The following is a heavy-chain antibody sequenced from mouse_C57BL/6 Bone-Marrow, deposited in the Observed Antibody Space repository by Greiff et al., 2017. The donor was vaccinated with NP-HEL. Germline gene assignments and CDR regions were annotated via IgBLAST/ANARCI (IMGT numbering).Heavy chain of an antibody. D-gene: IGHD2-5*01. CDR3: ARGGYDSNYGGDY. J-gene: IGHJ2*01. V-gene: IGHV1-19*01. Sequence: VQLQQSGPVLVKPGASVKMSCKASGYTFTDYYMNWVKQSHGKSLEWIGVINPYNGGTSYNQKFKGKATLTVDKSSSTAYMELNSLTSEDSAVYYCARGGYDSNYGGDYWGQGTTLTVSS. CDR1: GYTFTDYY. CDR2: INPYNGGT.